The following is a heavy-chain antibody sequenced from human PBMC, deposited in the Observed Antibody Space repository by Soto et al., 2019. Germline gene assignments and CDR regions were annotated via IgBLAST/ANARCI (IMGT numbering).Heavy chain of an antibody. D-gene: IGHD3-22*01. V-gene: IGHV4-38-2*01. CDR2: IYHSGST. CDR1: GYSISSGYY. Sequence: SETLSLTCAVSGYSISSGYYWGWIRQPPGKGLEWIGSIYHSGSTYYNPSLKSRVTISVDTSKNQFSLKLSSVTAADTAVYYCARNWGYHYDSSGYLTLNWFDPWGQGTLVTVSS. CDR3: ARNWGYHYDSSGYLTLNWFDP. J-gene: IGHJ5*02.